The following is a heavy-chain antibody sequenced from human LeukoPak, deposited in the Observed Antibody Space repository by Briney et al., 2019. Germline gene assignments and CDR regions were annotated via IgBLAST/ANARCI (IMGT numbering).Heavy chain of an antibody. J-gene: IGHJ4*01. Sequence: GGSLRLSCAVSGFTFSDYWMNWVRQAPGKVLEWVASIRQDGGEKSYVDSVKGRFTISRDNTKRSLYLQMSSLRAEDTAVYYCARDGTAAGLYFDLWGQGTLVTVSS. CDR1: GFTFSDYW. CDR2: IRQDGGEK. V-gene: IGHV3-7*01. D-gene: IGHD6-13*01. CDR3: ARDGTAAGLYFDL.